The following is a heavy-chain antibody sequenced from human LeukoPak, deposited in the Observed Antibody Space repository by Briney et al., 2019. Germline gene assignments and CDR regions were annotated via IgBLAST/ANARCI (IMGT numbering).Heavy chain of an antibody. CDR1: GYTFTSYG. V-gene: IGHV1-18*01. Sequence: GASVKVSCKASGYTFTSYGISWVRRAPGQGLEWMGWISASNGNTTCSQTPQGRVAMTTDTSTSTTYYALRSVRSDDTAVYYCARDTITMIVVVTTQDAFDYWGQGTLVTVSS. CDR3: ARDTITMIVVVTTQDAFDY. D-gene: IGHD3-22*01. J-gene: IGHJ4*02. CDR2: ISASNGNT.